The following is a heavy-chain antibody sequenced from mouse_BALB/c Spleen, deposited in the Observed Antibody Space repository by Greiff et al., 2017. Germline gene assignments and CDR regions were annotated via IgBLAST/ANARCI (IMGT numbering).Heavy chain of an antibody. CDR1: GYTFTSYV. CDR2: INPYNDGT. D-gene: IGHD1-1*02. CDR3: ARDGWSYAMDY. J-gene: IGHJ4*01. V-gene: IGHV1-14*01. Sequence: EVKLMESGPELVKPGASVKMSCKASGYTFTSYVMHWVKQKPGQGLEWIGYINPYNDGTKYNEKFKGKATLTSDKSSSTAYMELSSLTSEDSAVYYCARDGWSYAMDYWGQGTSVTVSS.